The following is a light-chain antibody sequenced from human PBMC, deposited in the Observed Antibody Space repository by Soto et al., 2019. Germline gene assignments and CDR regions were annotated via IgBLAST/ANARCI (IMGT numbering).Light chain of an antibody. CDR1: QSISRDY. CDR3: QQYGSSPLT. Sequence: IDMTHSPANLSVSLWFRHTIYFRSSQSISRDYLAWYQQKPGQTPKVLIYRASSRATGIPDRFSGSGSGTDFTLTISRLEPEDFAVYYCQQYGSSPLTFGGGTKVDI. V-gene: IGKV3-20*01. CDR2: RAS. J-gene: IGKJ4*01.